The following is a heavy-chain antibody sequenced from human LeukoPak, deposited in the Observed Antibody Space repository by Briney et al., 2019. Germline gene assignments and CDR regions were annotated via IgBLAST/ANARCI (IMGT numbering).Heavy chain of an antibody. CDR1: GYTFTSYG. CDR2: ISAYNGNT. Sequence: GASVNVSCKASGYTFTSYGISWVRQAPGQGLEGMGWISAYNGNTNYAQKLQGRVTMTTDTSTSTAYIELRSLRSDDTAVYYCARVSFTMVRGAANNWFDPWGQGTLVTVSS. D-gene: IGHD3-10*01. CDR3: ARVSFTMVRGAANNWFDP. J-gene: IGHJ5*02. V-gene: IGHV1-18*01.